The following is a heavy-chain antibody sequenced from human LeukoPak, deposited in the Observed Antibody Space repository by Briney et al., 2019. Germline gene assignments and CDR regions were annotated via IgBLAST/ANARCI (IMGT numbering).Heavy chain of an antibody. D-gene: IGHD3-10*01. CDR1: GGSITSYY. J-gene: IGHJ4*02. CDR2: IYHSGST. Sequence: SETLSLTCTVSGGSITSYYWGWIRQPPGKRLEWIGSIYHSGSTYYNPSLKSRVSISVDTSKNQFSLKVTSVTAADTAVYYCAKVAKYYYGPETYFFFENWGQGTLVTVSS. CDR3: AKVAKYYYGPETYFFFEN. V-gene: IGHV4-39*01.